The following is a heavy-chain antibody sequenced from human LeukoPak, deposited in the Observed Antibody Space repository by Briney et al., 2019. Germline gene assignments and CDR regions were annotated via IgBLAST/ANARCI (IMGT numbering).Heavy chain of an antibody. V-gene: IGHV3-30*02. CDR2: IRYDGSNE. CDR1: GFTFSDFG. J-gene: IGHJ4*02. CDR3: AKGRHYRDSSGYYHYFDY. Sequence: GGSLRLSCAASGFTFSDFGMHWVRHAPGKGLEWVAFIRYDGSNEHFADSVKGRFSISRDNSKNTLFLQMNSLRAEDTAFYYCAKGRHYRDSSGYYHYFDYWGQGTLVTVSS. D-gene: IGHD3-22*01.